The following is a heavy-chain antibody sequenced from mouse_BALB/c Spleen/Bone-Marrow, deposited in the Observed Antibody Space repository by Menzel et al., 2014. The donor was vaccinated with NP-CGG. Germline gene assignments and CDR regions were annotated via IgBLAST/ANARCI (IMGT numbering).Heavy chain of an antibody. D-gene: IGHD2-3*01. CDR3: AGGRWYY. CDR1: GYTFTDYT. Sequence: DVQLQESGPELVKPGASVKISCKTSGYTFTDYTLHWVKQSHGKSLEWIGGVNPNIGGTSYNQKFKGKASLTVNKSSTTAYMELRSLTSEDSAVYYCAGGRWYYWGQGTTLTVSS. J-gene: IGHJ2*01. CDR2: VNPNIGGT. V-gene: IGHV1-22*01.